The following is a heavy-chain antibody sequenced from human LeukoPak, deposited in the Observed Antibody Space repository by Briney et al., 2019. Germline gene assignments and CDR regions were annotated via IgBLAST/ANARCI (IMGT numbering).Heavy chain of an antibody. CDR2: IKWNGGRT. J-gene: IGHJ4*02. V-gene: IGHV3-20*04. CDR3: ARDRGLGYSGYEVLDY. D-gene: IGHD5-12*01. CDR1: GFKFSSYE. Sequence: GGSLRLSCAASGFKFSSYEMTRVRQAPGKGLELVSGIKWNGGRTGYADSVKGRFTISRDNAKNSLYPQMNSLRAEDTAVYYCARDRGLGYSGYEVLDYWGQGTLVTVSS.